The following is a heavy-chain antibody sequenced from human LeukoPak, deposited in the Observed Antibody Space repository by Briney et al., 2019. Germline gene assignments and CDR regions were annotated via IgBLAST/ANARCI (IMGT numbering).Heavy chain of an antibody. CDR2: ITSDGGST. CDR1: GFTFSSYA. V-gene: IGHV3-64D*06. Sequence: GGSLRPSCSASGFTFSSYAMHWVRQAPGKGLQYVSSITSDGGSTYYAGSVKGRFTTSRDNSKNTLYLHMSSLRPEDTAVYYCVKDLMGSGDYWGQGTLVTVSS. J-gene: IGHJ4*02. CDR3: VKDLMGSGDY. D-gene: IGHD3-10*01.